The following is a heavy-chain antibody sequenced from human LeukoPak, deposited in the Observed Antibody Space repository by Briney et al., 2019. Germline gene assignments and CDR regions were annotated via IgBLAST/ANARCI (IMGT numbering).Heavy chain of an antibody. V-gene: IGHV3-30*04. Sequence: GGSLRLSCAASGFTFISYAMHWVRQAPGKGLEWVTVISYDGSNKYYTDSVKGRFTISRDNSKNTLYLQMNSLRAEDRAVYYCARGLQRHVDTTMISRLWDYWGQGTLVTVSS. CDR3: ARGLQRHVDTTMISRLWDY. J-gene: IGHJ4*02. CDR1: GFTFISYA. CDR2: ISYDGSNK. D-gene: IGHD5-18*01.